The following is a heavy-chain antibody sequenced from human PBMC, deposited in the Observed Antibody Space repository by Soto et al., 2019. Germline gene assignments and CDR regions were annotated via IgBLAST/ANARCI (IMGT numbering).Heavy chain of an antibody. CDR3: ARDRAMVRGVISPSSRFDP. CDR2: IYYSGST. V-gene: IGHV4-61*01. J-gene: IGHJ5*02. D-gene: IGHD3-10*01. CDR1: GGSVSSGSYY. Sequence: QVQLQESGPGLVKPSETLSLTCTVSGGSVSSGSYYWSWIRQPPGKGLEWIGYIYYSGSTNYNPSLKSRVTISVDTSKNQFSLKLSSVTAADTAVYYCARDRAMVRGVISPSSRFDPWGQGTLVTVSS.